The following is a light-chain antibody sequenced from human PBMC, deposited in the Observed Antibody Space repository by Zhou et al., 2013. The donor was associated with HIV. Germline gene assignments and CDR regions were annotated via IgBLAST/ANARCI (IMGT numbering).Light chain of an antibody. V-gene: IGKV1-39*01. CDR1: ENIVTY. J-gene: IGKJ2*01. CDR2: AAS. Sequence: DIQMTQSPSSLSASVGDRITITCRASENIVTYVNWYQQRPGKAPKPLIYAASSLHGGVPARFSGSGSGTDFTLTINSLQPEDFATYFCQQSYSVPPTFGQRTKLEI. CDR3: QQSYSVPPT.